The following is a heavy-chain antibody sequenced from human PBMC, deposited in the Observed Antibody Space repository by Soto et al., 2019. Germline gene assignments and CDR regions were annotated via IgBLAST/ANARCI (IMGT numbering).Heavy chain of an antibody. CDR3: AVGLHYNDSGGQFFVDY. CDR1: GGTFSSYS. D-gene: IGHD3-22*01. Sequence: QVQLVQSGAEVKKPGSSVKVSCKASGGTFSSYSISWVRQAPGQGLEWMGGIIPIFGTANYAQKFQGRVTLSADESTNTAYMELSSLRSEETAVYYCAVGLHYNDSGGQFFVDYWGQGTLVTVSS. CDR2: IIPIFGTA. J-gene: IGHJ4*02. V-gene: IGHV1-69*12.